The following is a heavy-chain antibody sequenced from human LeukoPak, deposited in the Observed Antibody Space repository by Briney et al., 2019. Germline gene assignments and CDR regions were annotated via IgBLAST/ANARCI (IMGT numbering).Heavy chain of an antibody. V-gene: IGHV1-8*01. CDR1: GFTFTSHD. CDR2: MNPNSGNT. CDR3: ARRLGRSFDY. J-gene: IGHJ4*02. D-gene: IGHD2-21*01. Sequence: ASVKVSCKASGFTFTSHDYNWVRQATGQGLEWMGWMNPNSGNTGYAQNFQGRITITRDTSATTVYMDLSSLRSEDTAVYYCARRLGRSFDYWGQGTLVTVSS.